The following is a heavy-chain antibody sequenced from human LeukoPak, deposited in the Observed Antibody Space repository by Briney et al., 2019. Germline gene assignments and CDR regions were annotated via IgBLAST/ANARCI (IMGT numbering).Heavy chain of an antibody. D-gene: IGHD3-22*01. CDR2: ISRGGIS. Sequence: PGGSLRLSCAASGFTFSIHDMYWIRQSPGKGLECVSVISRGGISYYADSVKGRFTISRDNSKNTLYLQMNSLRAEDTAVYYCARDATYYYDSSGYLAGYFDYWGQGTLVTVSS. V-gene: IGHV3-66*01. J-gene: IGHJ4*02. CDR3: ARDATYYYDSSGYLAGYFDY. CDR1: GFTFSIHD.